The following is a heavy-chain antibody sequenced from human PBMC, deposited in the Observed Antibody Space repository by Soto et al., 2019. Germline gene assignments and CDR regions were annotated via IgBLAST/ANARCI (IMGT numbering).Heavy chain of an antibody. D-gene: IGHD1-26*01. J-gene: IGHJ4*02. CDR2: INSGSTSI. Sequence: EVQLVESGGGLVQPGGSLRLSCVASGFIFSSYSMNWVRQAPGKGLEWISYINSGSTSIYYADSVKGRFTIFRDNAKNSLYLQMNSLRAEDTAVYYCASSASPDAYWGQGTLVTVSS. CDR1: GFIFSSYS. CDR3: ASSASPDAY. V-gene: IGHV3-48*01.